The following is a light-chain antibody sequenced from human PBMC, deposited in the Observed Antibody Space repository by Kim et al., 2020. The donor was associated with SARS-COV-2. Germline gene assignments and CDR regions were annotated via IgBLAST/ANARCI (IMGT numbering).Light chain of an antibody. CDR2: SNN. CDR1: TSNISNKT. Sequence: PGQTVTITWSASTSNISNKTVNWYQQSPGTATKHLIHSNNQRPSGVPDRFSGSKSGTSASLAISGLQSEDEGDYYCAAWHDSLYGVFGGGTRLTVL. CDR3: AAWHDSLYGV. J-gene: IGLJ3*02. V-gene: IGLV1-44*01.